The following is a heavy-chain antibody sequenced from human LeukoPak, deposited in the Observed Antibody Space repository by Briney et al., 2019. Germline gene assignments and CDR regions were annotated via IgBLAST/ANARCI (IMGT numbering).Heavy chain of an antibody. CDR2: ISSSGSTI. CDR1: GFTFSDYY. V-gene: IGHV3-11*01. D-gene: IGHD3-9*01. Sequence: SGGSLRLSCAASGFTFSDYYMSWIRQAPGKGLEWVSYISSSGSTIYYADSVKGRFTISRDNAKNSLYLQMNSLRAEDTAVYYCARGALRYFDWLMGAFDIWGQGTMVTVPS. J-gene: IGHJ3*02. CDR3: ARGALRYFDWLMGAFDI.